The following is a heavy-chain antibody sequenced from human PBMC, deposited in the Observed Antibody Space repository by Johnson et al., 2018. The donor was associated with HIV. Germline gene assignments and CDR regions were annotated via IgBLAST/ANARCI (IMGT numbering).Heavy chain of an antibody. D-gene: IGHD5/OR15-5a*01. V-gene: IGHV3-30-3*02. CDR2: ISYDGSNK. J-gene: IGHJ3*02. Sequence: PGKGLEWVAVISYDGSNKYYADSVKGRFTISRDNSKNTLYLQMNSLRAEDTAVYYCAKLDVSLDAFDIWGQGTMVTVSS. CDR3: AKLDVSLDAFDI.